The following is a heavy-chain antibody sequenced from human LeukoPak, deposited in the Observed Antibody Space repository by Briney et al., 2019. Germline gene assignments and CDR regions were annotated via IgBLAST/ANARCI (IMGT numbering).Heavy chain of an antibody. CDR1: GGTFSSYA. CDR2: IIPIFGTA. CDR3: ARDQGELLRALDY. Sequence: ASVKVSCKASGGTFSSYAISWVRQAPGQGRDWMGGIIPIFGTANYAQKFQGRVTITADESTSTAYMELSSLRSEDTAVYYCARDQGELLRALDYWGQGTLVTVSS. V-gene: IGHV1-69*01. D-gene: IGHD1-26*01. J-gene: IGHJ4*02.